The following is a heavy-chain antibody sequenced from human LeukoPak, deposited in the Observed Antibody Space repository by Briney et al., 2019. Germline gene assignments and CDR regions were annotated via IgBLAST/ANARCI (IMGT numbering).Heavy chain of an antibody. V-gene: IGHV1-46*01. CDR2: INPSGGST. D-gene: IGHD3-10*01. CDR3: ARREEADHYGSGSYNDAFDI. Sequence: ASVKVSCKASGYTFTSYYMHWVRQAPGQGLEWMGIINPSGGSTSYAQKFQGRVTMTRDMSTSTVYMELSSLRSEDTAVYYCARREEADHYGSGSYNDAFDIWGQGTMVTVSS. J-gene: IGHJ3*02. CDR1: GYTFTSYY.